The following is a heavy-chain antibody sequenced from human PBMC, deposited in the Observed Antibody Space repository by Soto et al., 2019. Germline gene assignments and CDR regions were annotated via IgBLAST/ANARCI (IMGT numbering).Heavy chain of an antibody. CDR1: GYTFSSYG. D-gene: IGHD3-9*01. V-gene: IGHV1-18*01. CDR2: ISAYNGNT. J-gene: IGHJ4*02. CDR3: ARAAYEILTGYYRR. Sequence: QVQLVQSGAEVKKPGASVKVSCKASGYTFSSYGISWVRQAPGQGLEWMGWISAYNGNTNYAQKFQGRVTMTTDASTSTAYMELRSLRSDDTAVYYCARAAYEILTGYYRRWGQGTLVTVSS.